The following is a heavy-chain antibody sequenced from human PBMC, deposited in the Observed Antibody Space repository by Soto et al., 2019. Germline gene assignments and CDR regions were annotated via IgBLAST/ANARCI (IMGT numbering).Heavy chain of an antibody. CDR2: IYYSGST. Sequence: SETLSLTCTVSGCSISSYYWSWIRQPPGKGLEWIGCIYYSGSTNYNPSLKSRVTISVDTSKNQFSLKLSSVTAADTAVYYCARGGSSWSEIDYWGQGTLVTVSS. CDR3: ARGGSSWSEIDY. CDR1: GCSISSYY. J-gene: IGHJ4*02. V-gene: IGHV4-59*01. D-gene: IGHD6-13*01.